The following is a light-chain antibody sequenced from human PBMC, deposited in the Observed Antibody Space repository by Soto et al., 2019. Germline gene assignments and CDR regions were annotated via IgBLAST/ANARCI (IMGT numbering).Light chain of an antibody. CDR1: QSVSSY. CDR2: DAS. Sequence: EIVLPQSPATLSLSPGERATLSCRASQSVSSYLAWYQQNPGQAPRLLLYDASNRATGIPARFSGSGSGTDFTLTISSLEPEDFAVYYCQQRSNWPWTFGQGTKVEIK. J-gene: IGKJ1*01. V-gene: IGKV3-11*01. CDR3: QQRSNWPWT.